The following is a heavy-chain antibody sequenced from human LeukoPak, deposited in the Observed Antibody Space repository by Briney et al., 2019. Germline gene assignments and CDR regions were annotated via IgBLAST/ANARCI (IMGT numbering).Heavy chain of an antibody. CDR2: ISSSSSYI. V-gene: IGHV3-21*01. Sequence: GGSLRLSCAASGFTFSSYSMNWVRQAPGKGLEWVSSISSSSSYIYYADSVKGRFTISRDNAKNSLYLQMNSLRAEDTAVYYCARGHGDYSVRYYYYYMDVWGKGTTVTVSS. D-gene: IGHD4-17*01. CDR1: GFTFSSYS. J-gene: IGHJ6*03. CDR3: ARGHGDYSVRYYYYYMDV.